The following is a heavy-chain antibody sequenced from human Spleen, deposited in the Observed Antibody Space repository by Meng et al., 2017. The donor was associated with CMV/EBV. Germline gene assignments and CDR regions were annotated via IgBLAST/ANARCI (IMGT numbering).Heavy chain of an antibody. V-gene: IGHV1-2*02. CDR1: GYALTGYY. J-gene: IGHJ6*02. CDR2: MNPNSSGT. CDR3: ARNRIMINGLDV. D-gene: IGHD3-16*01. Sequence: KASGYALTGYYMHWVRQAPGQGLEWVGWMNPNSSGTNYAQKFQGRVTMTSDTSISTAYMELNRLRSDDTAVYYCARNRIMINGLDVWGQGTTVTVSS.